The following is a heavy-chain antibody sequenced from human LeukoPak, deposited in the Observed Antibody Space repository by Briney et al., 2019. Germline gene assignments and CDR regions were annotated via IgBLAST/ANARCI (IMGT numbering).Heavy chain of an antibody. CDR1: GGTFSSYA. D-gene: IGHD3-22*01. V-gene: IGHV1-69*13. Sequence: SVKVSCKAFGGTFSSYAISWVRQAPGQGLEWMGGIIPIFGTANYAQKFQGRVTITADESTSTAYMELSSLRSEDTAMYYCARVRDYYDSSGYHLAYYFDYWGQGTLVTVSS. CDR2: IIPIFGTA. CDR3: ARVRDYYDSSGYHLAYYFDY. J-gene: IGHJ4*02.